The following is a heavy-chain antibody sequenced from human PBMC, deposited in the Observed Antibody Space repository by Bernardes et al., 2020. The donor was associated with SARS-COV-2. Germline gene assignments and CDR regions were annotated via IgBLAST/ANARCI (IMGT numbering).Heavy chain of an antibody. V-gene: IGHV5-51*01. CDR3: ARHGLYGSGSYLFYFDY. CDR1: GYSFATYW. Sequence: GAFLNISCKGSGYSFATYWIGWVRQKPGEGPEWMGIIYPRDPDTRYNPSFQGQVTISVDTSVNTAYLQWSSLKASDSAMYYCARHGLYGSGSYLFYFDYWGQGTLITVSS. D-gene: IGHD3-10*01. J-gene: IGHJ4*02. CDR2: IYPRDPDT.